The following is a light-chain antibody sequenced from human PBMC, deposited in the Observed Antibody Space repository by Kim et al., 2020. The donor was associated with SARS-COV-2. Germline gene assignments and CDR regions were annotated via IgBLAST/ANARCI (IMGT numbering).Light chain of an antibody. CDR3: QQRSNWPLALT. CDR2: DAS. CDR1: QSVNSY. Sequence: EIVLTQSPVTVSLSPGERATPFCRASQSVNSYLAWYQHKPGQAPRLLIYDASNRATGIPARFSGSGSETDYTLTISSLEPEDFAVYYCQQRSNWPLALTFGGGTKVDIK. V-gene: IGKV3-11*01. J-gene: IGKJ4*01.